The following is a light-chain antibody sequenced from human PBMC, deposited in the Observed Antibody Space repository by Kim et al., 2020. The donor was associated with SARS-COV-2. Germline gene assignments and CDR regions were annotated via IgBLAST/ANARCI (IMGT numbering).Light chain of an antibody. V-gene: IGLV6-57*03. CDR3: QSYDSSKDCV. CDR2: DDN. Sequence: KPVPISCTRSSGSIASSYVHWYQQRPGSAPSTVIYDDNERPSGVPDRFSGSIDSSSNTSSLTISGLRTEDEADYYCQSYDSSKDCVFGGGTQLTVL. CDR1: SGSIASSY. J-gene: IGLJ3*02.